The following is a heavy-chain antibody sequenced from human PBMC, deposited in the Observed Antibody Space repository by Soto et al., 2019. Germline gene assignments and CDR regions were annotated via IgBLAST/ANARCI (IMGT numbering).Heavy chain of an antibody. CDR3: AREGSADYGSYGMDV. D-gene: IGHD4-17*01. J-gene: IGHJ6*02. CDR1: GGTFSSYA. CDR2: IIPSSGGT. Sequence: QVQLVQSGAEVKKPGSSVKVSCKASGGTFSSYAISWVRQAPGQGLEWMGGIIPSSGGTNYAQKFQGRVAMTRDTFISTAYMELSSLQSDDTAVYYCAREGSADYGSYGMDVWGQGTTVTVSS. V-gene: IGHV1-2*02.